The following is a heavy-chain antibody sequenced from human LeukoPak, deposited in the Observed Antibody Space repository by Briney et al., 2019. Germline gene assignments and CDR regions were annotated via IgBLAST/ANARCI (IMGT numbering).Heavy chain of an antibody. V-gene: IGHV4-31*03. CDR1: GGSISSGGYY. J-gene: IGHJ4*02. CDR2: IYYSGST. CDR3: ARDLGGSGSYVFDY. Sequence: SQTLSLTCTVSGGSISSGGYYWSWIRQHPGKGLEWTGSIYYSGSTYYNPSLKSRLTISVDTSKNQFSLKLTSVTAADTAVYYCARDLGGSGSYVFDYWGQGTLVTVSS. D-gene: IGHD3-10*01.